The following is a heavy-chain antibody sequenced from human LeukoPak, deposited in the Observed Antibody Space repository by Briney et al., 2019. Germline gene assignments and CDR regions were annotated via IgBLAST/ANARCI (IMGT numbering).Heavy chain of an antibody. J-gene: IGHJ4*02. D-gene: IGHD3-22*01. CDR2: INPNSGGT. CDR1: GYTFTDYY. Sequence: ASVKVSCKAFGYTFTDYYIHWVRQAPGQGLEWMGWINPNSGGTNYAQKFQGRVTMTRDTSISTAYMELSRLRSDDTAVYYCARDQTPLRYYYDSSGYLLDYWGQGTLVTVSS. V-gene: IGHV1-2*02. CDR3: ARDQTPLRYYYDSSGYLLDY.